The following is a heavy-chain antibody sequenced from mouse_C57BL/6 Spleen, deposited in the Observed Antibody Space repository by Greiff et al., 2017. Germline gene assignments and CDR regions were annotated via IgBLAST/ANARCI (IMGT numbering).Heavy chain of an antibody. CDR3: ARSGNTTVVAHYYAMDY. J-gene: IGHJ4*01. CDR2: IRNKANGYTT. CDR1: GFTFTDYY. Sequence: EVQLVESGGGLVQPGGSLSLSCAASGFTFTDYYMSWVRQPPGKALEWLGFIRNKANGYTTEYSASVKGRFTISRDTSQSILYLQMIALRAEDSATYYCARSGNTTVVAHYYAMDYWGQGTSVTVSS. D-gene: IGHD1-1*01. V-gene: IGHV7-3*01.